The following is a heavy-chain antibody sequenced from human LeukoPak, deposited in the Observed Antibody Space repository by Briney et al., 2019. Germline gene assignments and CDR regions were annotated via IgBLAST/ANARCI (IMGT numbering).Heavy chain of an antibody. CDR2: IYHSGNT. V-gene: IGHV4-38-2*02. Sequence: SETLSLTCTVSGYSISTFYYWGWIRQPPGKGLEWIGSIYHSGNTYYNPSLKSRVTISVDTSKNQFSLKLNSVTAADTAVYYCARGGVQSGYYRVFDPWGQGTLVTVSS. J-gene: IGHJ5*02. CDR1: GYSISTFYY. CDR3: ARGGVQSGYYRVFDP. D-gene: IGHD3-3*01.